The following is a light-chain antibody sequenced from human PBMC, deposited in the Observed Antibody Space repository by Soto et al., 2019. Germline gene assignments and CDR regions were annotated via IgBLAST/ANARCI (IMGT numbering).Light chain of an antibody. J-gene: IGLJ2*01. CDR2: GNS. V-gene: IGLV1-40*01. CDR1: SSNIGAGYD. Sequence: QSVLTQPPSVSGAPGQRVTISCTGSSSNIGAGYDVHWYQQLPGTAPKLLIYGNSNRPSGVPDRFSGSKSGTSASLAITGLQAEDEADYYCLSYDSSLSGVVCGGGTKLTVL. CDR3: LSYDSSLSGVV.